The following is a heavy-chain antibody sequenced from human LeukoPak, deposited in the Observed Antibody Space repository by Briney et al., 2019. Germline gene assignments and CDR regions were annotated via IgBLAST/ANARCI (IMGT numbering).Heavy chain of an antibody. J-gene: IGHJ4*02. V-gene: IGHV3-7*01. CDR3: ARGDYGDYRY. CDR2: IKQDGSEK. D-gene: IGHD4-17*01. Sequence: QTGGSLRLSCAVSGFTFSSYWMSWVRQAPGKGLEWVANIKQDGSEKYYVDSVKGRFTISRDNAKNSLYLQMNSLRAEDTAVYYCARGDYGDYRYWGQGTLVTVSS. CDR1: GFTFSSYW.